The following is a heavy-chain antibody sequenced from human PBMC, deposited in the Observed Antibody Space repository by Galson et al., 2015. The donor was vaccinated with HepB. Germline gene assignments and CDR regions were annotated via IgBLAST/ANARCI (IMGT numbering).Heavy chain of an antibody. J-gene: IGHJ4*02. CDR2: ISSSSSYI. CDR1: GFTFSSYS. V-gene: IGHV3-21*01. D-gene: IGHD4-17*01. CDR3: ARDSDYGDPEVAY. Sequence: SLRLSCAASGFTFSSYSMNWVRQAPGKGLEWVSSISSSSSYIYYADSAKGRFTISRDNAKNSLYLQMNSLRAEDTAVYYCARDSDYGDPEVAYWGQGTLVTVSS.